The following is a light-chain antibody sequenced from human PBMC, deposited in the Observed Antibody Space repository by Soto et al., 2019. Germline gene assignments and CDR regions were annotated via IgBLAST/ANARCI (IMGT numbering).Light chain of an antibody. CDR2: DAS. CDR3: QQYNSYET. V-gene: IGKV1-5*01. CDR1: QSISSW. Sequence: DIQMTQSPSTLSASVGDRVTITCRASQSISSWLAWYQQKPVKAPKLLIYDASSLESGVPSRFSGSGSGTEFTLTISSLQPDDFATYYCQQYNSYETFGQGTKVDIK. J-gene: IGKJ1*01.